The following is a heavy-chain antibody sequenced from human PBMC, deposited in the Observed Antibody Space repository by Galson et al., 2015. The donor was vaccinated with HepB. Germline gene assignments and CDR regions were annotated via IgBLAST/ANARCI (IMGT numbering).Heavy chain of an antibody. D-gene: IGHD3-16*02. V-gene: IGHV4-59*01. J-gene: IGHJ6*02. CDR3: ASGYMITFGGVIAPYGMDV. Sequence: SETLSLTCTVSGGSISSYYWSWIRQPPGKGLEWIGYIYYSGSTNYNPSLKSRVTISVDTSKNQFSLKLSSVTAADTAVYYCASGYMITFGGVIAPYGMDVWGQGTTVTVSS. CDR2: IYYSGST. CDR1: GGSISSYY.